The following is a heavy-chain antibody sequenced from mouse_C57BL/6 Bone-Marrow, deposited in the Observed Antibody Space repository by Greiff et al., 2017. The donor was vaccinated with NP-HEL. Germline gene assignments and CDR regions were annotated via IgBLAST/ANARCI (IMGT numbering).Heavy chain of an antibody. CDR3: AGITTVVATDY. CDR1: GYTFTSYT. CDR2: INPSSGYT. V-gene: IGHV1-4*01. Sequence: QVHVKQSGAELARPGASVKMSCKASGYTFTSYTMHWVKQRPGQGLEWIGYINPSSGYTKYNQKFKDKATLTADKSSSTAYMQLSSLTSEDSAVYYCAGITTVVATDYWGQGTTLTVSS. J-gene: IGHJ2*01. D-gene: IGHD1-1*01.